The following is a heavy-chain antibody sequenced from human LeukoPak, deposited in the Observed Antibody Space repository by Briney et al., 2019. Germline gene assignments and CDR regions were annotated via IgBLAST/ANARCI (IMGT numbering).Heavy chain of an antibody. J-gene: IGHJ4*02. D-gene: IGHD6-13*01. CDR2: ISSSSSSYI. V-gene: IGHV3-21*01. Sequence: GGSLRLSCAASGFTFSSYSMNWVRQAPGKGLEWVSSISSSSSSYIYYADSVKGRFTISRDNAKNSLYLQMNSLRAEDTAVYYCARTGVSSSWYGDYWGQGTLVTVSS. CDR1: GFTFSSYS. CDR3: ARTGVSSSWYGDY.